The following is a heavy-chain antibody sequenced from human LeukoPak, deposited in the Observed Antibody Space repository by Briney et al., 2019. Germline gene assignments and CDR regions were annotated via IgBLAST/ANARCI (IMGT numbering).Heavy chain of an antibody. CDR2: INHSGST. CDR1: GGSFSGYY. V-gene: IGHV4-34*01. J-gene: IGHJ4*02. Sequence: SETQSLTCAVYGGSFSGYYWSWIRQPPGKGLEWIGEINHSGSTNYNPSLKSRVTISVDTSKNQFSLKLSSVTAADTAVYYCARVHSQQLVQYYFDYWGQGTLVTVSS. D-gene: IGHD6-13*01. CDR3: ARVHSQQLVQYYFDY.